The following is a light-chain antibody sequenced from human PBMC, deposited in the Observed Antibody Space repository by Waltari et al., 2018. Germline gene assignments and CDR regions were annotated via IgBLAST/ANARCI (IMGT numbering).Light chain of an antibody. CDR2: DDT. CDR3: YSTDSSGNHRV. J-gene: IGLJ3*02. V-gene: IGLV3-10*01. CDR1: ALPKKY. Sequence: SYELTQAPSVSVSPGQTARITCFGDALPKKYAYWYQQKSGQAPVLVIYDDTTRPSGIPERCSGSSSGTMATLTISGAQVEDEADYYCYSTDSSGNHRVFGGGTKLTVL.